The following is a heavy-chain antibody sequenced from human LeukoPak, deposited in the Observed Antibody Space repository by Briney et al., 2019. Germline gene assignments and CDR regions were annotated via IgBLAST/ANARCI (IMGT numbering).Heavy chain of an antibody. Sequence: SETLSLTCTVSGGSISSGDYYWSWIRQPPGTGLEWIGTIYHGGSTYYNPSLKSRVTISVDTSKNQFSLKLSSVTAADTAVYYCARRYCSSTSCYYFDYWGQGTLVTVSS. CDR1: GGSISSGDYY. CDR2: IYHGGST. V-gene: IGHV4-39*07. J-gene: IGHJ4*02. CDR3: ARRYCSSTSCYYFDY. D-gene: IGHD2-2*01.